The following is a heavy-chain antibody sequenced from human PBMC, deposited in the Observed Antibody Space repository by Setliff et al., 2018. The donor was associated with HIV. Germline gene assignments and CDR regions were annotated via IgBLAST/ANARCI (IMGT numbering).Heavy chain of an antibody. CDR1: GVTFNYSF. V-gene: IGHV1-69*13. J-gene: IGHJ1*01. CDR2: VVPTIHEA. CDR3: ARGADASGYFYREYFQH. Sequence: SVKVSCKASGVTFNYSFITWVRQAPGQGLEWMGGVVPTIHEATYAQKFQGRVTITADESATTVYMEMSGLTSEDTAIYYCARGADASGYFYREYFQHWGQGTLVTSP. D-gene: IGHD3-22*01.